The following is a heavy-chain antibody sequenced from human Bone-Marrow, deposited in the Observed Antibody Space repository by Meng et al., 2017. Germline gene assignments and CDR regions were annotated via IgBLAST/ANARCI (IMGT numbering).Heavy chain of an antibody. CDR3: ARGLYGSGSFVYYAMDV. D-gene: IGHD3-10*01. Sequence: GESLKISCAASGFTFDDYGMSWVRQAPGKGLEWVSGINWNGGSTGYADSVKGRFTISRDNAKNSLYLQMNSLRAEDTALYYCARGLYGSGSFVYYAMDVWGQGTTVTVSS. V-gene: IGHV3-20*04. CDR1: GFTFDDYG. J-gene: IGHJ6*02. CDR2: INWNGGST.